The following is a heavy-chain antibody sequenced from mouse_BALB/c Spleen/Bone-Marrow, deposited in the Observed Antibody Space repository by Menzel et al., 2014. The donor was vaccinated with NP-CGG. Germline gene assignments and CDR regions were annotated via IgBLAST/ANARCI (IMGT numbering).Heavy chain of an antibody. CDR3: ARGGYYGSSYEDYAMDY. J-gene: IGHJ4*01. Sequence: LEESGAELMKPGASVKISCKATGYTFSSYWVEWVKQRPGHGLEWIGEILPGSGSTNYNEKFKGKATFTADTSSNTAYMQLSSLTSEDSAVYYCARGGYYGSSYEDYAMDYWGQGTSVTVPS. CDR1: GYTFSSYW. CDR2: ILPGSGST. V-gene: IGHV1-9*01. D-gene: IGHD1-1*01.